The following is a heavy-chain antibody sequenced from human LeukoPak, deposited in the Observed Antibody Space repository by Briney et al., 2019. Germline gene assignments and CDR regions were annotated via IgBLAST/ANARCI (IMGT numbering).Heavy chain of an antibody. V-gene: IGHV3-23*01. Sequence: QPGGSLRLSCAASGFTFSSYAMNWVRQAPGKGLEWVSAISGSGGSTYYADSVKGRFTISRDNSKNTLYLQMNSLRAEDTAVYYCARHLSGITGYTYGRGIDYWGQGTLVTVSS. D-gene: IGHD5-18*01. CDR2: ISGSGGST. CDR1: GFTFSSYA. J-gene: IGHJ4*02. CDR3: ARHLSGITGYTYGRGIDY.